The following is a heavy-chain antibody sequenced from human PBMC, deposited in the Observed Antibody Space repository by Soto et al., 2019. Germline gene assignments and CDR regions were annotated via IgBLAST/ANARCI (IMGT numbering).Heavy chain of an antibody. CDR3: ARDRRHYDFWSGYYPPPDY. CDR2: ISSSSSYI. CDR1: GFTFSSYS. V-gene: IGHV3-21*01. J-gene: IGHJ4*02. Sequence: PGGSLRLSCAASGFTFSSYSMNWVRQAPGKGLEWVSSISSSSSYIYYADSVKGRFTISRDNAKNSLYLQMNSLRAEDTAVYYCARDRRHYDFWSGYYPPPDYWGQGTLVTVSS. D-gene: IGHD3-3*01.